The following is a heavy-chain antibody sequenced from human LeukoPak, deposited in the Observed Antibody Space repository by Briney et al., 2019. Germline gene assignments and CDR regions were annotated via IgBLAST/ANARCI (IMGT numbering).Heavy chain of an antibody. CDR3: ARTRGSHISMAYLDY. D-gene: IGHD2/OR15-2a*01. CDR2: INPNNSDT. V-gene: IGHV1-2*02. CDR1: GYACSGNF. Sequence: GASVKVSCKASGYACSGNFMHWVRQARGHGLKWLGWINPNNSDTNYAQKFQGRVTVTRDTSISTAYMELSSLRSDDTAVYYCARTRGSHISMAYLDYWGQGTLVTVSS. J-gene: IGHJ4*02.